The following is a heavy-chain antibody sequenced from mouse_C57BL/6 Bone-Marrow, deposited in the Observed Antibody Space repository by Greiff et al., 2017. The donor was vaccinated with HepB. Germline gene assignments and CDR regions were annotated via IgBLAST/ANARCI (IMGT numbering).Heavy chain of an antibody. J-gene: IGHJ3*01. CDR2: IYPGSGST. CDR1: GYTFTSYW. V-gene: IGHV1-55*01. D-gene: IGHD4-1*01. Sequence: QVQLQQPGAELVKPGASVKMSCKASGYTFTSYWITWVKQSPGQGLEWIVDIYPGSGSTNYNEKFKSKATLTVDTASSTAYMQLSSLTSEDSAVYYYARRSRKLGRFAYWGQGTLITVTA. CDR3: ARRSRKLGRFAY.